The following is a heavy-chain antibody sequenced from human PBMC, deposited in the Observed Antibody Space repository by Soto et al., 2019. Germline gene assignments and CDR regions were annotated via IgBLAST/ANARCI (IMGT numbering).Heavy chain of an antibody. J-gene: IGHJ4*02. CDR1: GFSFNTYG. CDR3: ARDLYYYDSSGYYFPAGGGDY. CDR2: ISDDGSNK. Sequence: GGSLRLSCSASGFSFNTYGMHWVRQAPGKALEWVAVISDDGSNKYFADSVKGRFTISRDNSKNTLYLQMNSLRAEDTAVYYCARDLYYYDSSGYYFPAGGGDYWGQGTLVTVSS. D-gene: IGHD3-22*01. V-gene: IGHV3-30*03.